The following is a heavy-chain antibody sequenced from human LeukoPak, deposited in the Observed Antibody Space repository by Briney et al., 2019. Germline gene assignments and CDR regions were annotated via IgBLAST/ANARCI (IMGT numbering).Heavy chain of an antibody. CDR1: GGSFSGYY. J-gene: IGHJ4*02. CDR2: INHSGST. CDR3: AQQLRGMATIFDY. V-gene: IGHV4-34*01. Sequence: SETLSLTCAVYGGSFSGYYWSWIRQPPGKGLEWIGEINHSGSTNYNPSLKSRVTISVDTSKNQFSLKLSSVTAADTAVYYCAQQLRGMATIFDYWGQGTLVTVSS. D-gene: IGHD5-24*01.